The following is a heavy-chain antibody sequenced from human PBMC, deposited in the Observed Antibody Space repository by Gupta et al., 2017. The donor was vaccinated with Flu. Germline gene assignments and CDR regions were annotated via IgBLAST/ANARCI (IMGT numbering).Heavy chain of an antibody. Sequence: EVQLVESGGGLARPGGFLRLSCAASGLTCRDDPMNWVRQAPGKGLEWISNIRSNGDAYYADSVKGRFTTSRDNVKNLLYLQMNSLRDEDTAVYYCAKDHAWAFDIWGQGTTVTVSS. CDR2: IRSNGDA. CDR3: AKDHAWAFDI. CDR1: GLTCRDDP. D-gene: IGHD3-16*01. V-gene: IGHV3-69-1*01. J-gene: IGHJ3*02.